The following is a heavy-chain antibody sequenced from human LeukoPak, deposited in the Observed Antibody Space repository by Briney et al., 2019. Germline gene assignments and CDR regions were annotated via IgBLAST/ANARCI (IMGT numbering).Heavy chain of an antibody. CDR1: GGSISSSSYY. CDR3: ARVSLTYYFDY. V-gene: IGHV4-39*01. J-gene: IGHJ4*02. Sequence: SETLSLTCTVSGGSISSSSYYWGWIRQPPGKGLEWIGSIYYSGSTYYNPSLKSRVTISVDTSKNQFSLKLSSVTAADTAVYYCARVSLTYYFDYWGQGTLVTVSS. CDR2: IYYSGST. D-gene: IGHD3-16*01.